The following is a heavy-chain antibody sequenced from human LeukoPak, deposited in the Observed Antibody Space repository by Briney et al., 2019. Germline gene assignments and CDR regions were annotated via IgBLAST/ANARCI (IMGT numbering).Heavy chain of an antibody. J-gene: IGHJ3*02. Sequence: PSETLSLTCRVSGVSISSGSNYWGWIRQPPGKTLEWIGSIYYSGSTYYNPSLKSRVTISVDTSKNQFSLKLSSVTAADTAVYYCARVRLPLRRLVVTPPDAFDIWGQGTMVTVSS. CDR3: ARVRLPLRRLVVTPPDAFDI. CDR1: GVSISSGSNY. V-gene: IGHV4-39*07. CDR2: IYYSGST. D-gene: IGHD2-15*01.